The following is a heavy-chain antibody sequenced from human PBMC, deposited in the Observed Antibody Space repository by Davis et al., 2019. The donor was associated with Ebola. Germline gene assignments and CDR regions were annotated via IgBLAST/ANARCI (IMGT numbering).Heavy chain of an antibody. V-gene: IGHV4-59*08. CDR1: GGSISSYY. Sequence: PSETLSLTCTVSGGSISSYYWSWIRQPPGKGLEWIGYIYYSGSTNYNPSLKSRVTISVDTSKNQFSLKLSPVTAADTAVYYCARSPWRVGWFDPWGQGTLVTVSS. CDR2: IYYSGST. J-gene: IGHJ5*02. CDR3: ARSPWRVGWFDP. D-gene: IGHD1-1*01.